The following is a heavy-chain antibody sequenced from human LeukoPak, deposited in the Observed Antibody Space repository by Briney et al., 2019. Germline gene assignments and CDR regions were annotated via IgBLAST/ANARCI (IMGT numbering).Heavy chain of an antibody. CDR1: GFTFSSYA. J-gene: IGHJ4*02. CDR2: ISGSGAST. Sequence: GGSLRLSCAASGFTFSSYAMSWVRQAPGKGLEWVSTISGSGASTYYADSVKGRFTIFRDNSKNTLYLQMNGLRAEDTAVYYCAKQPGSVVDSSGSLSRHWGQGTLVTVSS. CDR3: AKQPGSVVDSSGSLSRH. D-gene: IGHD3-22*01. V-gene: IGHV3-23*01.